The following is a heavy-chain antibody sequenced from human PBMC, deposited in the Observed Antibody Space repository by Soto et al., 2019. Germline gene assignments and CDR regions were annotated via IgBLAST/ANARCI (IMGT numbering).Heavy chain of an antibody. J-gene: IGHJ5*02. CDR2: IYYTGIT. CDR1: GGSVSGVDYF. V-gene: IGHV4-30-4*01. CDR3: AREERKGIISWFDP. Sequence: SETLSLTCTVSGGSVSGVDYFWSWIRQSPGKGLEWIGYIYYTGITHLNPSLKSRLTMAVDTSKNEFSLKLTSVSAADTAVYLCAREERKGIISWFDPWGQGTPVTVSS. D-gene: IGHD2-21*01.